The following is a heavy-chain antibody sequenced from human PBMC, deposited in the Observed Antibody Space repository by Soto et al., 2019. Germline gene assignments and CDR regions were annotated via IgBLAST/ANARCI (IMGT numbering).Heavy chain of an antibody. CDR3: ARPLPGGDCCTFDY. CDR2: ISGSGGST. J-gene: IGHJ4*02. Sequence: GGSLRLSCAASGFTLSSYAMSWVRQAPGKGLEWVSAISGSGGSTYYADSVKGRFTISRDNSKNTLYLQMNSLRAEDTAVYYCARPLPGGDCCTFDYWGQGTLVTVSS. V-gene: IGHV3-23*01. D-gene: IGHD2-21*02. CDR1: GFTLSSYA.